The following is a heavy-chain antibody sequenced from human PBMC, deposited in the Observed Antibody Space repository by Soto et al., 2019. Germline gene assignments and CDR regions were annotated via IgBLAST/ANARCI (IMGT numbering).Heavy chain of an antibody. CDR1: GFTFSSYG. D-gene: IGHD3-22*01. CDR3: ARDDYYDSSGYYGY. Sequence: GGSLRLSCAASGFTFSSYGMHWVRQAPGKGLEWVAVIWYDGSNKYYADSVKGRFTISRDNSKNTLYLQMNSLRAEDTAVYYCARDDYYDSSGYYGYWGQGPLVTVSS. CDR2: IWYDGSNK. V-gene: IGHV3-33*01. J-gene: IGHJ4*02.